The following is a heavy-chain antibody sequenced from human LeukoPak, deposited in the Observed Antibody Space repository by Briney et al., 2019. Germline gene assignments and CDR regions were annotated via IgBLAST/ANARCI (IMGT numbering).Heavy chain of an antibody. V-gene: IGHV4-39*07. CDR2: IYYSGST. J-gene: IGHJ4*02. CDR1: GGSISSSSYY. D-gene: IGHD3-9*01. CDR3: ARGCQTGLFMGIAYYFDY. Sequence: SETLSLTCTVSGGSISSSSYYWGWIRQPPGKGLEWIGSIYYSGSTYYNPSLKSRVTISVDTSKNQFSLKLSSVTAADTAVYYCARGCQTGLFMGIAYYFDYWGQGTLVTVSS.